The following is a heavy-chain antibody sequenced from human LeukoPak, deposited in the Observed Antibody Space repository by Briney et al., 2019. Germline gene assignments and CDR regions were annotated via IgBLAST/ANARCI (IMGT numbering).Heavy chain of an antibody. CDR1: GFTFSNAW. J-gene: IGHJ4*02. CDR2: IKSKTDGGTT. V-gene: IGHV3-15*01. D-gene: IGHD2-2*01. CDR3: TKTVVDCSSTSCYVGFDY. Sequence: GGSLRLSCAASGFTFSNAWMSWVRQAPGKGLEWVGRIKSKTDGGTTDYAAPVKGRFTISRDESKNTLYLQMNSLKTEDTAVYYCTKTVVDCSSTSCYVGFDYWGQGTLVTVSS.